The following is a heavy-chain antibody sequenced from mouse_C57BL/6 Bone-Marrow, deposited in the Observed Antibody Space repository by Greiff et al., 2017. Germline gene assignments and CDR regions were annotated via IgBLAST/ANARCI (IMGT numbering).Heavy chain of an antibody. Sequence: EVKLVESGEGLVKPGGSLKLSCAASGFTFSSYAMSWVRQTPEKRLEWVAYISSGGDYIYYADTVKGRFTISRDNARNTLYLQMSSLKSEDTAMYYCTRSSLKTAQATAWFAYWGQGTLVTVSA. CDR3: TRSSLKTAQATAWFAY. D-gene: IGHD3-2*02. CDR2: ISSGGDYI. J-gene: IGHJ3*01. CDR1: GFTFSSYA. V-gene: IGHV5-9-1*02.